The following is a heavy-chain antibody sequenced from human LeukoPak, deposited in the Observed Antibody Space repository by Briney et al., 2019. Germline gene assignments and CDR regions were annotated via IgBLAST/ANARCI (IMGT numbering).Heavy chain of an antibody. D-gene: IGHD3-3*01. J-gene: IGHJ4*02. V-gene: IGHV3-23*01. Sequence: GGSLRLSCAASGFTFSSYTINWVRQAPGKGLEWVSAISGSVGSTYYADSVKGRFTISRDNSKNTLYLQMNSLRAEDTAVYYCAKSRAGSQGYTIFGVVTHWGQGTLVTVSS. CDR1: GFTFSSYT. CDR2: ISGSVGST. CDR3: AKSRAGSQGYTIFGVVTH.